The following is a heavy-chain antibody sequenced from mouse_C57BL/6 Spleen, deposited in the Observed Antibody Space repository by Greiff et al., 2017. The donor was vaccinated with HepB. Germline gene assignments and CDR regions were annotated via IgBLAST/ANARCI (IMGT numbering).Heavy chain of an antibody. CDR2: IYPGSGNT. V-gene: IGHV1-76*01. CDR3: AREDYGSPFAY. CDR1: GYTFTDYY. D-gene: IGHD1-1*01. J-gene: IGHJ3*01. Sequence: QVQLQQSGAELVRPEASVKLSCKASGYTFTDYYINWVKQRPGQGLEWIARIYPGSGNTYYNEKFKGKATLTAEKSSSTAYMQLSSLTSEDSAVYFCAREDYGSPFAYWGQGTLVTVSA.